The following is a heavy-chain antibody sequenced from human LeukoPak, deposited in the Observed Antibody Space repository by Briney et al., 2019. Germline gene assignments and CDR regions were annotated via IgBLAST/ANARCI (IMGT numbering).Heavy chain of an antibody. Sequence: GGSLRLSCAASGFTVSSNYMSWVRQAPGKGLVWVSRINSDGSSTTYADSVKGRFTISRDNAKKTLDLQMNSLRAEDRAVYYCARGRNMVRGVNFDFDYWGQGSLVTVSS. D-gene: IGHD3-10*01. J-gene: IGHJ4*02. CDR2: INSDGSST. V-gene: IGHV3-74*01. CDR1: GFTVSSNY. CDR3: ARGRNMVRGVNFDFDY.